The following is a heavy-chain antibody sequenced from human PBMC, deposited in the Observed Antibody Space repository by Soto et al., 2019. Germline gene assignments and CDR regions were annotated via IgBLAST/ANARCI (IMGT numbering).Heavy chain of an antibody. Sequence: PGGAVRLSCAASGFTFSNTWMSWVRQAPGKGLEWVGHIKSKTDGGATDYAAPVKGRFSVSRDDSKNTLYLQMNSLKTEDTAVYYCTTLNYGVDVWGQGTTVTVSS. CDR2: IKSKTDGGAT. CDR3: TTLNYGVDV. CDR1: GFTFSNTW. J-gene: IGHJ6*02. V-gene: IGHV3-15*01.